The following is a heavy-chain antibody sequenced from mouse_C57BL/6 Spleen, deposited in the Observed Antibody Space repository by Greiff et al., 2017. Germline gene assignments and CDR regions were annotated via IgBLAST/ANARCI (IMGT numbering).Heavy chain of an antibody. J-gene: IGHJ3*01. CDR1: GFTFSSYA. CDR3: TREGGLRRGFAY. V-gene: IGHV5-9-1*02. D-gene: IGHD2-12*01. CDR2: ISSGGDYI. Sequence: EVKLVESGEGLVKPGGSLKLSCAASGFTFSSYAMSWVRPTPEKRLEWVAYISSGGDYIYYADTVKGRFTISRDNARNTLYLQMSSLKSEDTAMYYCTREGGLRRGFAYWGQGTLVTVSA.